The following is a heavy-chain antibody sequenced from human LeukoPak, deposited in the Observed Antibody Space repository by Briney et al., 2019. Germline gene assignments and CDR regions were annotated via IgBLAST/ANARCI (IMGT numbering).Heavy chain of an antibody. V-gene: IGHV1-8*01. CDR2: VNPNSGNS. CDR3: ARAASWSPIGDSYYYKDV. J-gene: IGHJ6*03. Sequence: SVKVSCKPSRYTFTSYDINWVRQATGQPLEWAGWVNPNSGNSGYPQKFQGRVTMTRDTSISTVSMELSGLSSEDTAVYHCARAASWSPIGDSYYYKDVWGKGTTVAISS. CDR1: RYTFTSYD. D-gene: IGHD6-13*01.